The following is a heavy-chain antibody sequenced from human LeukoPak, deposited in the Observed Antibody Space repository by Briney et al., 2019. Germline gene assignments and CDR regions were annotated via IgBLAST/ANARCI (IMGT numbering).Heavy chain of an antibody. Sequence: GGSLRLSCAASGFTFSSYAMSWVRQAPGRGLEWVSAISGSGGSTYYADSVKGRFTISRDNSKNTLYLQMNSLRAEDTAVYYCAKGITMVRGVIKGEDAFDIWGQGTMVTVSS. J-gene: IGHJ3*02. CDR1: GFTFSSYA. CDR3: AKGITMVRGVIKGEDAFDI. D-gene: IGHD3-10*01. CDR2: ISGSGGST. V-gene: IGHV3-23*01.